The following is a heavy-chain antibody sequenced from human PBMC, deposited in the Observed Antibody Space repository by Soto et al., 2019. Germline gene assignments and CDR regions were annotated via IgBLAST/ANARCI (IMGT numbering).Heavy chain of an antibody. Sequence: ASVKVFCKASGYTFTSYYMHWVRQAPGQGLEWMGIINPSGGSTSYAQKFQGRVTMTRDTSTSTVYMELSSLRSEDTAVYYCARDGGYDSSGPFYYYGMDVWGQGTTVTVSS. CDR1: GYTFTSYY. CDR3: ARDGGYDSSGPFYYYGMDV. CDR2: INPSGGST. J-gene: IGHJ6*02. V-gene: IGHV1-46*01. D-gene: IGHD3-22*01.